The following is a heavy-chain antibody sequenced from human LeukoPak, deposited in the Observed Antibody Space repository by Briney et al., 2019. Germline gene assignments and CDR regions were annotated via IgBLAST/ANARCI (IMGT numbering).Heavy chain of an antibody. J-gene: IGHJ4*02. CDR3: ARGRLGSSSWYLFDY. Sequence: ASVKVSCKASGYTFTGYYMHWVRQAPGQGLEWMGWINPNSGGTNYAQKFQGRVTMTRDTSISTAYMELSRLRSDDTAVYYCARGRLGSSSWYLFDYWGQGTLVTVSS. D-gene: IGHD6-13*01. CDR1: GYTFTGYY. V-gene: IGHV1-2*02. CDR2: INPNSGGT.